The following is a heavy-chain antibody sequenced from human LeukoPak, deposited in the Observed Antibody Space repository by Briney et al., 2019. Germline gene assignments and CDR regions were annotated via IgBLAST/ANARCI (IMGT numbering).Heavy chain of an antibody. D-gene: IGHD3-22*01. CDR2: IYHTGSA. CDR3: ARGGSSGYYYG. Sequence: PSETLSLTCSVSGYSFTSGHYWGWIRQPPGKGLEWIANIYHTGSAHYNPSLKSRVTISVDTSTNQFSLKLSSVTAADTAVYYCARGGSSGYYYGWGQGTLVTVSS. V-gene: IGHV4-38-2*02. J-gene: IGHJ4*02. CDR1: GYSFTSGHY.